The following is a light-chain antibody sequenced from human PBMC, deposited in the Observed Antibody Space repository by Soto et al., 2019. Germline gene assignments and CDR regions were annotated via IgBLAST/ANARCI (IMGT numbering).Light chain of an antibody. CDR3: QQLNSYPS. J-gene: IGKJ4*01. Sequence: IQLTQSPSSLSASVGDRVTITCRASQGISSYLAWYQQKPGKAPKLLIYAASTLQSGVPSRCSGSGSGTEFTLTISSLQPEDFATYYCQQLNSYPSFGGGTKVEIK. V-gene: IGKV1-9*01. CDR1: QGISSY. CDR2: AAS.